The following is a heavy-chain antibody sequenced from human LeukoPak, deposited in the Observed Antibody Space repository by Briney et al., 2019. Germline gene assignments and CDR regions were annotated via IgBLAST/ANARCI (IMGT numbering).Heavy chain of an antibody. J-gene: IGHJ5*02. D-gene: IGHD3-3*01. CDR1: GGSFSGYY. Sequence: SETLSLTCAVYGGSFSGYYWSWIRQPPGKGLEWIGEINHSGTTNYNPSLKSRVTISVDTSKNQFSLKLSSVTAADTAVYYCARDRFTVGFDPWGQGTLVTVSS. CDR2: INHSGTT. CDR3: ARDRFTVGFDP. V-gene: IGHV4-34*01.